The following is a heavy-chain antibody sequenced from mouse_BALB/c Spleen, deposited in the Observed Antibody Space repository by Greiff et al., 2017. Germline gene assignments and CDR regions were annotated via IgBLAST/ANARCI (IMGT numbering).Heavy chain of an antibody. J-gene: IGHJ4*01. Sequence: EVQLVESGPGLVKPSQSLSLTCTVTGYSITSDYAWNWIRQFPGNKLEWMGYISYSGSTSYNPSLKSRISITRDTSKNQFFLQLNSVTTEDTATYYCARSGYRYDVDYAMDYWGQGTSVTVSS. CDR1: GYSITSDYA. CDR2: ISYSGST. D-gene: IGHD2-14*01. V-gene: IGHV3-2*02. CDR3: ARSGYRYDVDYAMDY.